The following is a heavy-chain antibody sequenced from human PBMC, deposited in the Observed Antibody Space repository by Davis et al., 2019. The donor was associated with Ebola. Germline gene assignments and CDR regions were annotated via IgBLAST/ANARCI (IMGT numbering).Heavy chain of an antibody. CDR2: IYSGGST. CDR3: AREGITMVRGVIITSSGWFDP. J-gene: IGHJ5*02. CDR1: GFTFSGSA. D-gene: IGHD3-10*01. V-gene: IGHV3-66*01. Sequence: GESLKISCAASGFTFSGSAMHWVRQAPGKGLEWVSVIYSGGSTYYADSVKGRFTISRDNSKNTLYLQMNSLRAEDTAVYYCAREGITMVRGVIITSSGWFDPWGQGTLVTVSS.